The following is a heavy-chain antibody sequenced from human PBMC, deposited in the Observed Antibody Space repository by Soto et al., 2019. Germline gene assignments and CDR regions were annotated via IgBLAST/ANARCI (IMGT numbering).Heavy chain of an antibody. CDR1: GYTFTGYY. Sequence: GASVKVSCKASGYTFTGYYMHWVRQAPGQGLEWMGWINPNSGGTNYAQKFQGWVTMTRDTSISTAYMELSRLRSDDTAVYYCARDRGQLAAMYYFDYWGQGTLVTVSS. CDR3: ARDRGQLAAMYYFDY. CDR2: INPNSGGT. D-gene: IGHD6-6*01. V-gene: IGHV1-2*04. J-gene: IGHJ4*02.